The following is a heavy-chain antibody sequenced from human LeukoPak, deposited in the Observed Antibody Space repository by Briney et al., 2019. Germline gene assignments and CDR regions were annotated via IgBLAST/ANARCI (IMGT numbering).Heavy chain of an antibody. CDR2: IIPIFDTA. Sequence: GSSVKVSCKASGATFTIYAISWVRQAPGQGLEWMGGIIPIFDTANYAQKFQGRVTITTDESTSTAYMELSSLRSEDTAVYYCARAYCGGDCYWRLRYYYMDVWGKGTTVTVSS. D-gene: IGHD2-21*02. J-gene: IGHJ6*03. CDR3: ARAYCGGDCYWRLRYYYMDV. V-gene: IGHV1-69*05. CDR1: GATFTIYA.